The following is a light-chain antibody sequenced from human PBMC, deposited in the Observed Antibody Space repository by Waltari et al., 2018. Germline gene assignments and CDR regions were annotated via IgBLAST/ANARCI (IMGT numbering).Light chain of an antibody. V-gene: IGKV2-28*01. CDR2: LGS. J-gene: IGKJ4*01. Sequence: DIVMTQSPLSLPVTPGEPASISCRSSQSHLHSNGYNYLDWYLQKPGQSPQLLIYLGSNRASGVPDRFSGSGSGTDFTLKISRVEAEDVGVYYCMQALQIPPTFGGGTKVEIK. CDR1: QSHLHSNGYNY. CDR3: MQALQIPPT.